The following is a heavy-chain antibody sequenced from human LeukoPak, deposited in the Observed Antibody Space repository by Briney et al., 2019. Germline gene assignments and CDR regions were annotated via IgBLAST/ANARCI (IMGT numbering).Heavy chain of an antibody. D-gene: IGHD1-1*01. Sequence: GGSLRLSCAASGFTFDDYAMHWVRQAPGKGLEWVSGISWNSGSIGYADSVKGRFTISRDNAKNSLYLQMNSLRAEDTTLYYFAKDIGHYWKDGFDYWGQGTLVTVSS. CDR3: AKDIGHYWKDGFDY. CDR2: ISWNSGSI. J-gene: IGHJ4*02. CDR1: GFTFDDYA. V-gene: IGHV3-9*01.